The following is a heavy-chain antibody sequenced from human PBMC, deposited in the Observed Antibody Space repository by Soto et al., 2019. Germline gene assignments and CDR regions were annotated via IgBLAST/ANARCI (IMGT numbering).Heavy chain of an antibody. CDR3: ARGGLAAAGRGY. CDR2: INPNSGDT. CDR1: GYTFTGYY. J-gene: IGHJ4*02. Sequence: QVQLVQSGAEVKKPGASVKVSCKASGYTFTGYYMHWVRQAPGQGLEWMGWINPNSGDTNYAQKFQGRVTMTRDTSISTVYMELNRLRSDDTAMYYCARGGLAAAGRGYWGQGSLVTVSS. D-gene: IGHD6-13*01. V-gene: IGHV1-2*02.